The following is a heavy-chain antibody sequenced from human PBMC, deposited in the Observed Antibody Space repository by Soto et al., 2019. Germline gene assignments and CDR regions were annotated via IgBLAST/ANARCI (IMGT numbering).Heavy chain of an antibody. D-gene: IGHD2-2*01. CDR3: ARIADCSTTSCSFPSRFHIRGYYYYYGLDV. J-gene: IGHJ6*02. CDR1: GYTFTGYY. Sequence: ASVKVSCKASGYTFTGYYMHWVRQAPGQGLEWMGWINPNSGGTNYAQKFQGWVTMTTDTSTSTAYMELSSLRSDDTAVYYCARIADCSTTSCSFPSRFHIRGYYYYYGLDVWGQGTMVTV. CDR2: INPNSGGT. V-gene: IGHV1-2*04.